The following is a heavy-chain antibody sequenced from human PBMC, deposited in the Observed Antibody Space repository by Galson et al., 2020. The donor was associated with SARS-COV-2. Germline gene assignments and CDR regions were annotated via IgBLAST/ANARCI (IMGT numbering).Heavy chain of an antibody. V-gene: IGHV3-9*03. CDR1: GFTFDDYA. CDR3: AKDISGIGGSGGPFDY. Sequence: GGSLRLSCAASGFTFDDYAMHWVRQAPGKGLEWVSGISWNSGSIGYADSVKGRFTISRDNAKNSLYLQMNSLRAEDMAVYYCAKDISGIGGSGGPFDYWGQGTLVTVSS. CDR2: ISWNSGSI. D-gene: IGHD2-15*01. J-gene: IGHJ4*02.